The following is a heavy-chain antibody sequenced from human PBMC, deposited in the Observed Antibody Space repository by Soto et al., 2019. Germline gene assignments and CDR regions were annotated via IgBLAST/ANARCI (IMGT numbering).Heavy chain of an antibody. CDR1: GYSFTSYW. J-gene: IGHJ6*02. CDR2: IYPGDSDT. Sequence: ESLKISCKGSGYSFTSYWIGWVRQMPGKGLEWMGIIYPGDSDTRYSPSFQGQVTISADKSISTAYLQWSSLKASDTAMYYCATHYYGSGEHPLHYGMDVWGQGTTVTVSS. D-gene: IGHD3-10*01. V-gene: IGHV5-51*01. CDR3: ATHYYGSGEHPLHYGMDV.